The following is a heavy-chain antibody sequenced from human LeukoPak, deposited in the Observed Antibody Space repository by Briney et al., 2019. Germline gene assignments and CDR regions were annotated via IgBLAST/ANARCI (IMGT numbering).Heavy chain of an antibody. CDR1: GFSFSSQW. CDR3: AREMTTPDDAFDI. D-gene: IGHD4-11*01. CDR2: IQYDGHDY. V-gene: IGHV3-30*02. J-gene: IGHJ3*02. Sequence: GGSLRLSCAASGFSFSSQWMSWVRQAPGKGLEWVAFIQYDGHDYYYADSVRGRFTISRDNSKNILSLQMNSLRAEDTAVYYCAREMTTPDDAFDIWGQGTMVTVSS.